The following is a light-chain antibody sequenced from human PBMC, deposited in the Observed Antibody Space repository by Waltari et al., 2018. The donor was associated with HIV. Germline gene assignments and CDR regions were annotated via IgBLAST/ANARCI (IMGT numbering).Light chain of an antibody. V-gene: IGLV2-8*01. CDR3: SSYAGSNNYVV. J-gene: IGLJ2*01. CDR1: SSDVGGYHY. Sequence: QSALTQPPSASGSPGQSVTISCTGTSSDVGGYHYVSWYQQNPGKAPKLMVYEVSKRPAGVPDRFSGSKSGNTAPLTVSGLQAEDEADYYCSSYAGSNNYVVFGGGTKLTVL. CDR2: EVS.